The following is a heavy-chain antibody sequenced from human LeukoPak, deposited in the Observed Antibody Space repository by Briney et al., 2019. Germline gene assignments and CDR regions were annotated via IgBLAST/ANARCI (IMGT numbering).Heavy chain of an antibody. D-gene: IGHD3-9*01. J-gene: IGHJ4*02. V-gene: IGHV3-66*01. CDR1: GFTDCSNY. Sequence: QPGGSLRLSYAASGFTDCSNYLIWVRQAPGKGLEWVSTIYSGGSTYYADSVTGRFTVSRDNSKNTLYLKMNSLRAEDTAVYYCARDGAVLTCYYDYWGQGTLVTVSS. CDR3: ARDGAVLTCYYDY. CDR2: IYSGGST.